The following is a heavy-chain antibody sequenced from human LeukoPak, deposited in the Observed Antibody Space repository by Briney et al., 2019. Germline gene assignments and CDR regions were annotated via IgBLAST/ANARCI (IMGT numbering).Heavy chain of an antibody. CDR2: IYIGGNT. V-gene: IGHV3-53*01. Sequence: GGSLRLSCAASGFTVDSNYLSWVRQAPGKGLEWVSTIYIGGNTYYAASVKGRFTISRDFSKNTVFLQMNSLRAEDTAMYYCARGDDSGYYDYFDYWAREPWSPSPQ. CDR3: ARGDDSGYYDYFDY. D-gene: IGHD3-22*01. J-gene: IGHJ4*02. CDR1: GFTVDSNY.